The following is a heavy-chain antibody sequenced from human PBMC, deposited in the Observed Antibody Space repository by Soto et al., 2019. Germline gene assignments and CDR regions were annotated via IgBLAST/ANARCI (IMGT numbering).Heavy chain of an antibody. CDR1: GFNGSTKY. V-gene: IGHV3-66*01. J-gene: IGHJ6*03. CDR3: ARVWFGDLSYYYYYYMDV. D-gene: IGHD3-10*01. CDR2: IYSGGST. Sequence: EVKLVESGGGLVQPGGSLRLSCAASGFNGSTKYMSWVRQAPGKGLEWVAVIYSGGSTYYADSVKGRLTISRDNSKNTLFLQMNSLRAEDTAVYYRARVWFGDLSYYYYYYMDVWGKGTTVTVSS.